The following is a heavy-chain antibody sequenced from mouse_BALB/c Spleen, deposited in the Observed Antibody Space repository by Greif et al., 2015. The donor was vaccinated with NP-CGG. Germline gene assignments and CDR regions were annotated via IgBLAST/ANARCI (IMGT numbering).Heavy chain of an antibody. V-gene: IGHV6-6*02. Sequence: EVKVEESGGGLVQPGGPMKLSCVASGFTISNYWMNWVRQSPEKGLEWIAEVRLMSNNYATHYAESVKGRFTISRDDSKTSVYLLMNNLRAEDTGIYYCTRSLLRSLDVWGAGTAVTVSS. J-gene: IGHJ1*01. CDR3: TRSLLRSLDV. D-gene: IGHD1-2*01. CDR1: GFTISNYW. CDR2: VRLMSNNYAT.